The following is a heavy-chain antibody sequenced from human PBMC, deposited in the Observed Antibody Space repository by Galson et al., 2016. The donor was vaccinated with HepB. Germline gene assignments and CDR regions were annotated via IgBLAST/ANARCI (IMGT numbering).Heavy chain of an antibody. CDR2: MSYDGRTK. J-gene: IGHJ6*04. CDR3: AKDFYTMVQGAMGYYGMDV. Sequence: SLRLSCASTFTDYGIHWVHQAPGKGLEWVAAMSYDGRTKEYADALKGRPTISRDSSKNTVSLQLKNLRSEDTGVYYCAKDFYTMVQGAMGYYGMDVWGKGTTVIVSS. V-gene: IGHV3-30*18. CDR1: TFTDYG. D-gene: IGHD3-10*01.